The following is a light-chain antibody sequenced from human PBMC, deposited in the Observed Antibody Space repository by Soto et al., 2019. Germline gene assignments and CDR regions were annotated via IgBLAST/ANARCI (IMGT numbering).Light chain of an antibody. CDR1: SSDVGSFDS. V-gene: IGLV2-14*01. CDR3: SSFTTSSTLV. Sequence: QSVLTQPASVSGSPGQPITISCTGTSSDVGSFDSVAWYQHNPGKAPTLMIYDVSNRPSGVSSRFSGSKSGNTASLSISGLQTEDEANYYCSSFTTSSTLVFGTGTKVTVL. CDR2: DVS. J-gene: IGLJ1*01.